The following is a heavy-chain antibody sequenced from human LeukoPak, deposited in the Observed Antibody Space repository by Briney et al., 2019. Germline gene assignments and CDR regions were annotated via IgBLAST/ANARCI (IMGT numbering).Heavy chain of an antibody. J-gene: IGHJ3*02. V-gene: IGHV3-66*01. Sequence: PGGSLRLSCAASGFTVSSNYMSWVRQAPGKGLEWVSVIYSGGSTYYADSVKGRFTISRDNSKDTLYLQMNSLRAEDTAVYYCARKRIKGGHAFDIWGQGTMVTVSS. CDR3: ARKRIKGGHAFDI. D-gene: IGHD1-26*01. CDR2: IYSGGST. CDR1: GFTVSSNY.